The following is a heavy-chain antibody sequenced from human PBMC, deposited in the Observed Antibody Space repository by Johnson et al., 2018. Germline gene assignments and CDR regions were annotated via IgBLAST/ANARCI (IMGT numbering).Heavy chain of an antibody. CDR3: VTGRTLDF. D-gene: IGHD1-26*01. Sequence: VQLVESGGGVVQPGRSLRLSCAASGFLFDNHGMHWVRLAPGKGLEWVALISYGGDETFYAASVRGRFSISSDNFKKTVTLEMKSLRLEDTALYYCVTGRTLDFWGQGTQVTVSS. J-gene: IGHJ4*02. CDR1: GFLFDNHG. CDR2: ISYGGDET. V-gene: IGHV3-30*03.